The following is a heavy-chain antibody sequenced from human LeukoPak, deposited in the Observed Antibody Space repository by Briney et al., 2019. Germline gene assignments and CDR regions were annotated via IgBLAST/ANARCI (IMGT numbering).Heavy chain of an antibody. Sequence: PGGSLRLSCAASGFTFSGYAMNWVRQAPGKGLEWVSTISGNGSSTYYADSVKGRFTISRNNSKNTLYLQMNSLRVEDTAVYYCAKGLLIKKVPVYGMDVWGQGTTVTVSS. CDR1: GFTFSGYA. J-gene: IGHJ6*02. D-gene: IGHD2-2*01. CDR3: AKGLLIKKVPVYGMDV. CDR2: ISGNGSST. V-gene: IGHV3-23*01.